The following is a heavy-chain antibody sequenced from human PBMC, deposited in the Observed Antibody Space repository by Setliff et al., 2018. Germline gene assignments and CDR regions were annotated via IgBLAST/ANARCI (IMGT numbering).Heavy chain of an antibody. D-gene: IGHD2-15*01. Sequence: PSETLSLTCTVSGGSISSYYWSWIRQPPGKGLEWIGYIYYSGSTNYNPSLKSRVTISVDTSKNQFSLKLSSVTAADTAVYYCARGQILGYCSGGSCPAYFDYWGQGTLVTVSS. CDR2: IYYSGST. CDR3: ARGQILGYCSGGSCPAYFDY. J-gene: IGHJ4*02. V-gene: IGHV4-59*01. CDR1: GGSISSYY.